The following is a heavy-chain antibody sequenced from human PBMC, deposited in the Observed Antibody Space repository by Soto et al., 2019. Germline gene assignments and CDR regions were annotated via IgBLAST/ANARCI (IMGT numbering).Heavy chain of an antibody. J-gene: IGHJ4*02. CDR2: ISYDGSNK. D-gene: IGHD3-22*01. Sequence: ESVGGVVPPGRSLRLSCAASGFTFSSYAMHWVRQAPGKGLEWVAVISYDGSNKYYADSVKGRFTISRDNSKNTLYLQMNSLRAEDTAVYYCARDHAMIVVGGSLDYWGQGTLVTVSS. V-gene: IGHV3-30-3*01. CDR1: GFTFSSYA. CDR3: ARDHAMIVVGGSLDY.